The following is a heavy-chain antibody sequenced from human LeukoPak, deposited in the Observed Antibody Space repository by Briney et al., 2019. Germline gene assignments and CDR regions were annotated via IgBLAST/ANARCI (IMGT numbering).Heavy chain of an antibody. D-gene: IGHD2-2*01. J-gene: IGHJ4*02. CDR3: AREGIGYDLGYCSSTSCFFDY. CDR1: GFTFSSYS. V-gene: IGHV3-21*01. Sequence: PGRSLRLSCAASGFTFSSYSMNWVRQAPGKGLEWVSSISSSSSYIYYADSVKGRFTISRDNAKNSLYLQMNSLRAEDTAVYYCAREGIGYDLGYCSSTSCFFDYWGQGTLVTVSS. CDR2: ISSSSSYI.